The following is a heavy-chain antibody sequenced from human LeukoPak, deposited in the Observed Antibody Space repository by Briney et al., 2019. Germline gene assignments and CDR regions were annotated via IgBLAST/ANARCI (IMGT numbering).Heavy chain of an antibody. Sequence: GSSVKVSCKASGGTFSSYAISWVRQAPGQGLEWMGGIIPIFGTANYAQKFQGRVTITTDESTSTAYMELSSLRSEDTAVYYCARQGPYCGGDCSNYFDFWGQGTLVTVSS. CDR1: GGTFSSYA. V-gene: IGHV1-69*05. J-gene: IGHJ4*02. D-gene: IGHD2-21*01. CDR2: IIPIFGTA. CDR3: ARQGPYCGGDCSNYFDF.